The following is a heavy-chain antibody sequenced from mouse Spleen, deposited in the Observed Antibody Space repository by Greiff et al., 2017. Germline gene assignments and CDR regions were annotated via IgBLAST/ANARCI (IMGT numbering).Heavy chain of an antibody. Sequence: VKLMESGPGLVQPSQSLSITCTVSGFSLTSYGVHWVRQSPGKGLEWLGVIWSDGSTDYNAAFISRLSISKDNSKSQVFFKMNSLQADDTAIYYCARMGTSFAYWGQGTLVTVSA. D-gene: IGHD2-14*01. V-gene: IGHV2-4-1*01. J-gene: IGHJ3*01. CDR2: IWSDGST. CDR3: ARMGTSFAY. CDR1: GFSLTSYG.